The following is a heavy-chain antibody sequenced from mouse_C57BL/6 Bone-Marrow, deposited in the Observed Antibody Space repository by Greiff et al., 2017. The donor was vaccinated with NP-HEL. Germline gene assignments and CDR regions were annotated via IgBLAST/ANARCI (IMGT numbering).Heavy chain of an antibody. CDR2: IYPGDGDT. CDR3: ARGRVTTVRSPWYFDV. CDR1: GYAFSSYW. D-gene: IGHD1-1*01. J-gene: IGHJ1*03. V-gene: IGHV1-80*01. Sequence: QVQLKQSGAELVKPGASVKISCKASGYAFSSYWMNWVKQRPGKGLEWIGQIYPGDGDTNYNGKFKGKATLTADKSSSTAYMQLSSLTSEDSAVYFCARGRVTTVRSPWYFDVWGTGTTVTVSS.